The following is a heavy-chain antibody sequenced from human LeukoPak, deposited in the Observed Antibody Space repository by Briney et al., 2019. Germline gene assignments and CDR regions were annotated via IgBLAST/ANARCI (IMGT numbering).Heavy chain of an antibody. J-gene: IGHJ3*02. D-gene: IGHD6-13*01. V-gene: IGHV3-48*04. CDR1: GFTFNSYA. CDR3: ARDYSSSWQTDSFEI. Sequence: GGSLRLSCVASGFTFNSYAMSWVRQAPGKGLEWVSYISSSSSTIYYADSVKGRFTISRDNAKNSLYLQMNSLRAEDTAVYYCARDYSSSWQTDSFEIWGQGTMVTVSS. CDR2: ISSSSSTI.